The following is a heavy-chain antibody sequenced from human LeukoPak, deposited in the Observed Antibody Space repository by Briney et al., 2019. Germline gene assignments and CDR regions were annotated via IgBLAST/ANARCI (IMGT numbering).Heavy chain of an antibody. Sequence: GGSLRLSCAASGFTFSSYSMNWVRQAPGKGLEWVSSISSSSSYIYYADSVKGRFTISRDNSKNTLYLQMNSLRAEDTAVYYCAKDRGGWLVPVDYWGQGTLVTVSS. J-gene: IGHJ4*02. D-gene: IGHD6-19*01. V-gene: IGHV3-21*04. CDR1: GFTFSSYS. CDR2: ISSSSSYI. CDR3: AKDRGGWLVPVDY.